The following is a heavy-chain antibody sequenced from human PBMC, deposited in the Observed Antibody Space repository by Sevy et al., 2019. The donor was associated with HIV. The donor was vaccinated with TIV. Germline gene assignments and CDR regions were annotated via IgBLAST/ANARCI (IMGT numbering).Heavy chain of an antibody. CDR1: GYSMSSNYY. CDR2: ISHSGST. Sequence: SETLSLTCAVSGYSMSSNYYWGWIRQPPGKGLEWIGTISHSGSTYYNPSLKSRVTISLDTSKRQYSLKLSSVTAADTAVYYCGKSRISSSYDAFDIWGQGTMVTVSS. V-gene: IGHV4-38-2*01. D-gene: IGHD3-22*01. J-gene: IGHJ3*02. CDR3: GKSRISSSYDAFDI.